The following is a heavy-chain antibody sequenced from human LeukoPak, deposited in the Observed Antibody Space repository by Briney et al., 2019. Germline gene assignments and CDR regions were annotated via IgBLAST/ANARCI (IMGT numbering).Heavy chain of an antibody. CDR3: ARDTRAGWFGESPGYFQH. J-gene: IGHJ1*01. CDR2: IYHSGST. CDR1: GGSISSSNW. V-gene: IGHV4-4*02. Sequence: SETLSLTCAVSGGSISSSNWWSWVRQPPGKGLEWIGEIYHSGSTNYNPSLKSRVTISVDKSKNQFSLKLSSVTAADTAVYYCARDTRAGWFGESPGYFQHWGQGTLVTVSS. D-gene: IGHD3-10*01.